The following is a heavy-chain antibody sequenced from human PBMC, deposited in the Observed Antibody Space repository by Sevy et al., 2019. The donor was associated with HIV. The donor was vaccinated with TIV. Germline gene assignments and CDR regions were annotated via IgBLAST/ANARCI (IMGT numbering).Heavy chain of an antibody. J-gene: IGHJ6*02. CDR1: GFTFSSYS. Sequence: GGSLRLSCAASGFTFSSYSMNWVRQAPGKGLEWVSSISTSSSYIYYADSVKGRFTISRDNAKNSLYLQMNSLRAEDTAVYYCARISCTNGVCFQGYYYYAMVVWGQGTTVTVSS. CDR2: ISTSSSYI. D-gene: IGHD2-8*01. CDR3: ARISCTNGVCFQGYYYYAMVV. V-gene: IGHV3-21*01.